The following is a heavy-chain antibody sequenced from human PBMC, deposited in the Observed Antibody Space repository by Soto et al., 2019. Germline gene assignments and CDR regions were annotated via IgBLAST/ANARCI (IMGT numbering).Heavy chain of an antibody. CDR1: GYTFTNFG. D-gene: IGHD6-13*01. J-gene: IGHJ5*02. V-gene: IGHV1-18*01. CDR2: ISAFNGHT. CDR3: AREPPRATAGLNYFDP. Sequence: QVQLVQSGTEVKEPGASVKISCKASGYTFTNFGISWVRQAPGQGLDWMGWISAFNGHTHYAQKFQGRVTLTTDTYATTAFLELRSLRSDDTAVYFCAREPPRATAGLNYFDPWGQGALVSVSS.